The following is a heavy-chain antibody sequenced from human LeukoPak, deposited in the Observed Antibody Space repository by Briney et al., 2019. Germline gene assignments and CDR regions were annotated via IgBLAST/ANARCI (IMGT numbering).Heavy chain of an antibody. CDR1: GFTFSSYA. CDR2: ISGSGGST. Sequence: PGGSLRLSCAASGFTFSSYAMSWVRQAPGKGLERVSAISGSGGSTYYADSVKGRFTISRDNSKNTLYLQMNSLRAEDTAVYYCAKDLQWLVHRPNFDYWGQGTLVTVSS. D-gene: IGHD6-19*01. J-gene: IGHJ4*02. V-gene: IGHV3-23*01. CDR3: AKDLQWLVHRPNFDY.